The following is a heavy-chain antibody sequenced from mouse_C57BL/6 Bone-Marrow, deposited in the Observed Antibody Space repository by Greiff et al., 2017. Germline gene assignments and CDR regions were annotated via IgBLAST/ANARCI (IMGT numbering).Heavy chain of an antibody. CDR3: TGGGLRRAMDY. V-gene: IGHV6-3*01. CDR1: GFTFSNYW. Sequence: EVKLVESGGGLVQPGGSMKLSCVASGFTFSNYWMNWVRQSPEKGLEWVAQIRLKSDNYATHYAESVKGRFTISRDDSKSSVYLQMNNLSAEDTGIYYCTGGGLRRAMDYWGQGTSVTVSS. CDR2: IRLKSDNYAT. D-gene: IGHD2-4*01. J-gene: IGHJ4*01.